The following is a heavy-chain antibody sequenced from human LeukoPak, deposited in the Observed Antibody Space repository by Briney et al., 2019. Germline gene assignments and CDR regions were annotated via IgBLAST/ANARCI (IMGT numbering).Heavy chain of an antibody. V-gene: IGHV1-2*02. J-gene: IGHJ4*02. CDR2: INPNSGGA. CDR1: GYTFTGYY. CDR3: AIRGGGDYEFDY. D-gene: IGHD2-21*02. Sequence: ASVKVSCKASGYTFTGYYMHWVRQAPGQGLEWMGWINPNSGGANYAQKFQGRVTMTRDTSISTAYMELSRLRSDDTAVYYCAIRGGGDYEFDYWGQGTLVTVSS.